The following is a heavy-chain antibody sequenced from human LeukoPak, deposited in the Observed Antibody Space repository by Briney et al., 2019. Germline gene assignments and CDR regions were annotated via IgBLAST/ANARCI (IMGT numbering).Heavy chain of an antibody. J-gene: IGHJ4*02. CDR2: ISWNSGSI. CDR3: VRDRSPGYFDY. Sequence: RPGGSLRLSCAASGFTFADYAMHWVRQAPGKGLEWVSGISWNSGSIDYADSVKGRFTISRDNAQKSLYLQMNSLRAEDTALYYCVRDRSPGYFDYWGQGTLVTVSS. V-gene: IGHV3-9*01. D-gene: IGHD3-10*01. CDR1: GFTFADYA.